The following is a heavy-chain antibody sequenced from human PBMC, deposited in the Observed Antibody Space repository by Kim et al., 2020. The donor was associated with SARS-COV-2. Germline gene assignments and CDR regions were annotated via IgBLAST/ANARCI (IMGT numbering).Heavy chain of an antibody. CDR2: ISSNGGST. V-gene: IGHV3-64D*09. CDR3: VKERFYYYDSSGYFDY. CDR1: GFTFSSYA. Sequence: GGSLRLSCSASGFTFSSYAMHWVRQAPGKGLECVSAISSNGGSTYYADSVKGRFTISRDNSKNTLYLQMSSLRAEDTAVYYCVKERFYYYDSSGYFDYWGQGTLVTVSS. J-gene: IGHJ4*02. D-gene: IGHD3-22*01.